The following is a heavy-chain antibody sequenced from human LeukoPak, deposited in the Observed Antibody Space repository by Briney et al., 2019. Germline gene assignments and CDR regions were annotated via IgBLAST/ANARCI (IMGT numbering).Heavy chain of an antibody. CDR2: ISSSSSYI. Sequence: PGGSLRLSCAASGFTFSSYSMNWVRQAPGKGLEWASSISSSSSYIYYADSVKGRFTISRDNAKNSLYLQMNSLRAEDTAVYYCARVGYCSSTSCHDFDYWAREPWSPSPQ. V-gene: IGHV3-21*01. CDR1: GFTFSSYS. J-gene: IGHJ4*02. CDR3: ARVGYCSSTSCHDFDY. D-gene: IGHD2-2*01.